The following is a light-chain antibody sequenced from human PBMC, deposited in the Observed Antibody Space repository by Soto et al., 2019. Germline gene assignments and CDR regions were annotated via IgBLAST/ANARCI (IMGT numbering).Light chain of an antibody. V-gene: IGKV3-20*01. Sequence: EIVLTQSPGTLSLSPGERATLSCRASQSVSSSYLAWYQQKPGQAPRLLLYGASSRATGIPDRFSGSGSGTDFTLTISRLEPEDFAVYYCQQYGSSPFWTFGQGTKVEIK. CDR1: QSVSSSY. CDR2: GAS. CDR3: QQYGSSPFWT. J-gene: IGKJ1*01.